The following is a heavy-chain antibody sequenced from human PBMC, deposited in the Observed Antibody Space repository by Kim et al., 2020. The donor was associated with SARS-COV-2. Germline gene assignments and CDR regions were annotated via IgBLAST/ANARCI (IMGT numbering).Heavy chain of an antibody. J-gene: IGHJ6*02. CDR3: ARDPVDTASPYGMDV. D-gene: IGHD5-18*01. V-gene: IGHV3-30*07. Sequence: DSVKGRFTISRDNSKNTLYLQMNSLRAEDTAVYYCARDPVDTASPYGMDVWGQGTTVTVSS.